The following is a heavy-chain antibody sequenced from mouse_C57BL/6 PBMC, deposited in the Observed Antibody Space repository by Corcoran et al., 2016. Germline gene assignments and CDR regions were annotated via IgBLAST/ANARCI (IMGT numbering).Heavy chain of an antibody. Sequence: QIQLVQSGPELKKPGETVKISCKASGYTFTTYGMSWVKQAPGKGLKWMGWINTYSGVPTYADDFKGRFAFSLETSASSAYLQINNLKNEDTATYFCARGEIGYYGRFDYWGQGTTLTVSS. CDR3: ARGEIGYYGRFDY. V-gene: IGHV9-3*01. CDR1: GYTFTTYG. J-gene: IGHJ2*01. D-gene: IGHD1-1*01. CDR2: INTYSGVP.